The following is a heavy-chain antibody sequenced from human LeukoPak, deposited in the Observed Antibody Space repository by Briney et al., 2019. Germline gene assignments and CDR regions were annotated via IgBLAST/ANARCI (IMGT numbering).Heavy chain of an antibody. CDR3: ATRWAD. J-gene: IGHJ4*02. CDR1: GFIFSSYA. CDR2: ISGSGGST. D-gene: IGHD5-24*01. V-gene: IGHV3-23*01. Sequence: GGPLRPSCAASGFIFSSYAMSWVRQAPGKGPEWVSLISGSGGSTYYADSVKGRFTISRDNSKNTLYLQMNSLRAEDTAVYYCATRWADWGQGTLVTVSS.